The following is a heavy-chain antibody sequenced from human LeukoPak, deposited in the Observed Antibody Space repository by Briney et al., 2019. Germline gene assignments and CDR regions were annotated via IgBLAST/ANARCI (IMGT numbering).Heavy chain of an antibody. CDR3: ARGQGARDAFDI. D-gene: IGHD3-16*01. CDR1: GFTFSSYA. CDR2: ISGSGGST. J-gene: IGHJ3*02. V-gene: IGHV3-23*01. Sequence: GGSLRLSCAASGFTFSSYAMSWVRQAPGKGLEWVSAISGSGGSTYYADSVKGRFTIPRDNSKNTLYLQMNSLRAEDTAVYYCARGQGARDAFDIWGQGTMVTVSS.